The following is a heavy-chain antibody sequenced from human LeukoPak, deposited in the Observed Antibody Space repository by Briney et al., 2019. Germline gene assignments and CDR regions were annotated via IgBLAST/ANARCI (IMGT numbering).Heavy chain of an antibody. Sequence: TSETLSLTCTDSGGSISSYYWSWIRQPPGKGLEWIGYIYYSGSTNYNPSLKSRVTISVDTSKNQFSLKLSSVTAADTAVYYCARGPHYDILTGYYNGFDYWGQGTLVTVSS. CDR1: GGSISSYY. V-gene: IGHV4-59*01. D-gene: IGHD3-9*01. CDR3: ARGPHYDILTGYYNGFDY. CDR2: IYYSGST. J-gene: IGHJ4*02.